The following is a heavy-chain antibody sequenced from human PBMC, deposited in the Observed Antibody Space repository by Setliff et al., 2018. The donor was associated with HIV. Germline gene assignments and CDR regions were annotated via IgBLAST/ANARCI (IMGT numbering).Heavy chain of an antibody. CDR1: GGSIGSGNYY. CDR3: ASEFQLGTDTPEIDY. CDR2: IHTSGAT. D-gene: IGHD7-27*01. Sequence: SETLSLTCTVSGGSIGSGNYYWGWIRQPAGKGLEWIGHIHTSGATNYGPSLKSRVTISVDTSRNYFSLELTSMTAADTAVYYCASEFQLGTDTPEIDYWGQGTLVTVSS. V-gene: IGHV4-61*09. J-gene: IGHJ4*02.